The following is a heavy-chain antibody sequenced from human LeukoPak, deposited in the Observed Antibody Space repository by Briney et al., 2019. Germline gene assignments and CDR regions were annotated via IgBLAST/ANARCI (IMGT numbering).Heavy chain of an antibody. CDR3: ASGRSGGYGLDV. J-gene: IGHJ6*02. V-gene: IGHV1-2*02. CDR2: INSNSGDT. CDR1: GYTRTDYY. Sequence: ASVKVSCKTSGYTRTDYYIHWVRQAPGQGLEWMGWINSNSGDTTYAQTFQGRVTMTRDTSISTFYMNLIGLRSDDTALCYCASGRSGGYGLDVWDQGTTVTVSS. D-gene: IGHD3-3*01.